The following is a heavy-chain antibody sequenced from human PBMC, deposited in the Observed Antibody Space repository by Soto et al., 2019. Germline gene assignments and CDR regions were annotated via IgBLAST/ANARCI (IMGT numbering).Heavy chain of an antibody. D-gene: IGHD6-25*01. V-gene: IGHV5-10-1*01. CDR2: IDPSDSYT. CDR1: GYSFTNYW. J-gene: IGHJ6*02. Sequence: PGESLKISCKGSGYSFTNYWISWVRQMPGKGLEWMGRIDPSDSYTNYSPSFQGHVTISADKSISTAYLQWSSLKASDTAMYYCARQRSQIDYYYGMDVSGQGTTVTVSS. CDR3: ARQRSQIDYYYGMDV.